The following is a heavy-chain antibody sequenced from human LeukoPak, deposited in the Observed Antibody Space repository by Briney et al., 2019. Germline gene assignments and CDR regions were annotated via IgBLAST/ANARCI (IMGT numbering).Heavy chain of an antibody. J-gene: IGHJ4*02. Sequence: SETLSLTCTVSGGSISSYHWSWIRQPPGKGLEWIGYIYYSGSTNYNPSLKSRVTISVDTSKNQFSLKLSSVTAADTAVYYCARGDGYYDSSGYYYFDYWGQGTLVTVSS. CDR3: ARGDGYYDSSGYYYFDY. V-gene: IGHV4-59*01. CDR1: GGSISSYH. CDR2: IYYSGST. D-gene: IGHD3-22*01.